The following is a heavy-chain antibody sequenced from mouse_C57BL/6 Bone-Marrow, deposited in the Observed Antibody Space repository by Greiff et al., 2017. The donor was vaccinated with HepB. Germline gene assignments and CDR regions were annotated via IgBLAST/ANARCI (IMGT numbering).Heavy chain of an antibody. D-gene: IGHD2-3*01. V-gene: IGHV1-81*01. CDR2: IYPRSGNT. CDR1: GYTFTSYG. J-gene: IGHJ3*01. CDR3: ARDYDGYSAWFAY. Sequence: QVQLQQSGAELARPGASVKLSCKASGYTFTSYGISWVKQRTGQGLEWIGEIYPRSGNTYYNEKFKGKATLTADKSSSTAYMELRSLTSEDSAVYFCARDYDGYSAWFAYWGQGTLVTVSA.